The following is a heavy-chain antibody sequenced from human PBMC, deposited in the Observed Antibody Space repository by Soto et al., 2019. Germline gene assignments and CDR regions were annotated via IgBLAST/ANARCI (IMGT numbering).Heavy chain of an antibody. CDR3: ARGSGRTSWIFDY. D-gene: IGHD2-2*01. Sequence: GASVKVSCKASGYACINYAVHWVRHAPGQRLEWLGWSSADNGDIKYSQEFQGRVAITRDPSANTVYMELSNLKSEDMAIYYCARGSGRTSWIFDYWGQGTPVTVSS. J-gene: IGHJ4*02. V-gene: IGHV1-3*02. CDR2: SSADNGDI. CDR1: GYACINYA.